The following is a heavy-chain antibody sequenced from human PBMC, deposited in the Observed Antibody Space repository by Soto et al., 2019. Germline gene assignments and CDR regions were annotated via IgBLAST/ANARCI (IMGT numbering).Heavy chain of an antibody. CDR1: ASSISSAYF. CDR2: IFHTGGT. J-gene: IGHJ3*02. Sequence: PSETLSLTCAVSASSISSAYFWGWIRQPPGKGLEWIATIFHTGGTYYNPSLKSRVTISVDTSNNQFSLRLNSVTAADTALYFCERHWLAGGNPADAFDIWGQGTMVTVSS. CDR3: ERHWLAGGNPADAFDI. D-gene: IGHD6-13*01. V-gene: IGHV4-38-2*01.